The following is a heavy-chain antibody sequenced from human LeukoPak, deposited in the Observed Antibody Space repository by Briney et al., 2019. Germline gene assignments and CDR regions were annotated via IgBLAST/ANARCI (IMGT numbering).Heavy chain of an antibody. CDR2: ISYDGSNK. D-gene: IGHD6-19*01. CDR3: AGGIQWLGYFDY. CDR1: GFTFSSYA. V-gene: IGHV3-30*01. J-gene: IGHJ4*01. Sequence: PGGSLRLSCAASGFTFSSYAMHWVRQAPGKGLEWVAVISYDGSNKYYADSVKGRFTISRDNSKNTLYLQMNSLRAEDTAVYYCAGGIQWLGYFDYWGQEPWSPSPQ.